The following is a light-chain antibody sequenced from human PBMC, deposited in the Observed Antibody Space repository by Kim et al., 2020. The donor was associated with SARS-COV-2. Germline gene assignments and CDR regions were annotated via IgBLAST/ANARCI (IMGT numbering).Light chain of an antibody. Sequence: DIQMTQSPSSVSASVGDRVTITCRASEDLNNWLAWYQQKPGKAPKLLIYETSTLRSGGSSRFSGSGSGTDFSLTIDSLQPEDFATYFCQQAQSFPITFGQGTRLEIK. CDR1: EDLNNW. CDR3: QQAQSFPIT. V-gene: IGKV1-12*01. J-gene: IGKJ5*01. CDR2: ETS.